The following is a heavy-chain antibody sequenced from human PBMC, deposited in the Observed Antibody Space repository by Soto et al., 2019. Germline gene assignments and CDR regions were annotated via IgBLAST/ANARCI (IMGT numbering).Heavy chain of an antibody. V-gene: IGHV2-5*02. CDR3: GRCGGYSSGIDY. Sequence: QITLKESGPPLVNPTQTLTLTRTFSGFSLTTSGVGVGWIRQPPGKALEWLALISWEADKRYCSSLKSRLTSTKHNSKSQVGLTTINMDPVDTATYYGGRCGGYSSGIDYWGQGTLVTVSS. CDR2: ISWEADK. CDR1: GFSLTTSGVG. J-gene: IGHJ4*02. D-gene: IGHD6-19*01.